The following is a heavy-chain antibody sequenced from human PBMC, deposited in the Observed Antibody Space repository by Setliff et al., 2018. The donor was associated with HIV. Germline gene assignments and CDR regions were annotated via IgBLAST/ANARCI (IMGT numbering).Heavy chain of an antibody. Sequence: SETLSLTCAVSGYSISSGYYWGWIRQTPGKGLEWIGSIYHSGFTIYNPSLKSRVTLSLDTSKNQFSLKLSSVTAADTAVYYCARRGSGFFHYYYYMDVWGKGTTVTAP. J-gene: IGHJ6*03. CDR3: ARRGSGFFHYYYYMDV. D-gene: IGHD3-10*01. CDR1: GYSISSGYY. V-gene: IGHV4-38-2*01. CDR2: IYHSGFT.